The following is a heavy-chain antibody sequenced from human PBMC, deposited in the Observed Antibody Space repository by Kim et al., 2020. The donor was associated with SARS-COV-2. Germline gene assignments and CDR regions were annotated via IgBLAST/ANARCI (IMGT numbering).Heavy chain of an antibody. CDR3: AIETFLSGGFMTLDY. V-gene: IGHV3-23*01. CDR2: VIGSGDIT. J-gene: IGHJ4*02. D-gene: IGHD2-15*01. Sequence: GGSLRLSCAASGFTFQTYVISWVRQAPGKGLEWVSAVIGSGDITYYADSVKGRFTISRDNSKNTVDLHMNSLRVDDTAVYYCAIETFLSGGFMTLDYWGLGTLVTVSS. CDR1: GFTFQTYV.